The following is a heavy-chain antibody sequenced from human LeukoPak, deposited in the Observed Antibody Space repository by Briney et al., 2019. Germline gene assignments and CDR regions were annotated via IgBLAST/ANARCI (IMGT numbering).Heavy chain of an antibody. J-gene: IGHJ4*02. V-gene: IGHV4-39*01. CDR1: GVSISSTSYY. D-gene: IGHD3-9*01. CDR3: ARRVNDILTGGTFDY. CDR2: IYSSGFT. Sequence: SETLSLTCTVSGVSISSTSYYWGWLRQPPGMGLEWIGDIYSSGFTFYNPSLESRVTISVDTSKNQFSLKLRSVTAADTAMYYCARRVNDILTGGTFDYWGQGTLVPVSS.